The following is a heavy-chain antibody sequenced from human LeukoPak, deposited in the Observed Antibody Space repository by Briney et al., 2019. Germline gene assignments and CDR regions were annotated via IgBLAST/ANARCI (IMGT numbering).Heavy chain of an antibody. Sequence: PGGSLRLSCAASGFTFDDYAMHWVRQAPGKGLEWVSGISWNSGSIGYADSVKGRFTISRDNAKNSLYLQMNSLRAEDTALYYCAKDLLGLVRGLDYWGQGTLVTVSS. J-gene: IGHJ4*02. CDR3: AKDLLGLVRGLDY. V-gene: IGHV3-9*01. CDR2: ISWNSGSI. CDR1: GFTFDDYA. D-gene: IGHD3-10*01.